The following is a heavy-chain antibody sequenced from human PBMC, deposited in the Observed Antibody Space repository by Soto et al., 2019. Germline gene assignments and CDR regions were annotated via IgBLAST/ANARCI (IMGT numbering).Heavy chain of an antibody. J-gene: IGHJ6*02. Sequence: SETLSLTCTVAGGGVYSDGYYWGWIRRPPGQGLEWIGNIYYSGSTYYNPSLKSRVTISVDTSRNQFSLRLSSVTAADTAVYYCAREFLGYCSSTSCYSYGMDVWGQGTTVTVSS. D-gene: IGHD2-2*01. CDR3: AREFLGYCSSTSCYSYGMDV. CDR2: IYYSGST. V-gene: IGHV4-39*07. CDR1: GGGVYSDGYY.